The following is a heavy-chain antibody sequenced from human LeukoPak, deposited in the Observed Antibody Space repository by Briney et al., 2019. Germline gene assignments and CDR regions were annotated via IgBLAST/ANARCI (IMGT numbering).Heavy chain of an antibody. D-gene: IGHD1-26*01. J-gene: IGHJ5*02. CDR1: GYTFTGYY. CDR2: INPNSGGT. V-gene: IGHV1-2*02. CDR3: ARESGSYLEWFDP. Sequence: ASVKVSCKASGYTFTGYYMHWVRQAPGQGLEWMGWINPNSGGTNYAQKFQGRVTMTRDTSISTAYMELSRLRSDDTAVYYCARESGSYLEWFDPWGQGTLVTVSS.